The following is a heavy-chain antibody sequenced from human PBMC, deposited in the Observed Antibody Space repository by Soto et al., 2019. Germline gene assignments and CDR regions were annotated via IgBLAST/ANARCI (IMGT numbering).Heavy chain of an antibody. Sequence: EVQLVESGGGLVQPGGSLRLSCAASGFTFSSHDMHWVRQVTGKGVEWVSGIDSAGDARYPAYVKGRFTISSENAKNSLYLQTVSLRAEDTAMYYCTRVGIWGVSWNWFHTWDQGTLVTVCS. D-gene: IGHD3-10*01. CDR1: GFTFSSHD. CDR2: IDSAGDA. V-gene: IGHV3-13*01. J-gene: IGHJ5*02. CDR3: TRVGIWGVSWNWFHT.